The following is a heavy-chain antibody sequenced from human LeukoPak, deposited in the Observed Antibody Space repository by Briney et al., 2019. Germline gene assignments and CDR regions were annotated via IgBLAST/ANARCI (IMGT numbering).Heavy chain of an antibody. CDR2: IYTSGGT. J-gene: IGHJ4*02. V-gene: IGHV4-4*07. CDR1: GGSISSYY. CDR3: ARLPYYYDSSGYSDY. D-gene: IGHD3-22*01. Sequence: SETLSLTCTVSGGSISSYYWSWIRQPAGKGLEWIGRIYTSGGTNYNPSLKSRVTMPVDTSKNQFSLKLSSVTAADTAVYYCARLPYYYDSSGYSDYWGQGTLVTVSS.